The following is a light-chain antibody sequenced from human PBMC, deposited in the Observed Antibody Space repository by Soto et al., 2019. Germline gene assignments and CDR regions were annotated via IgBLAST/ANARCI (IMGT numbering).Light chain of an antibody. Sequence: AIRMTQSPSSFSASTGDRVTIACRASQSISSYLAWYQQKPGKAPNLLIYAASIFQSGVPSRFSGSRSGTDYTLTISCLQSEDFATYYCQQYYTYPITFGQGTRLEIK. J-gene: IGKJ5*01. CDR2: AAS. V-gene: IGKV1-8*01. CDR3: QQYYTYPIT. CDR1: QSISSY.